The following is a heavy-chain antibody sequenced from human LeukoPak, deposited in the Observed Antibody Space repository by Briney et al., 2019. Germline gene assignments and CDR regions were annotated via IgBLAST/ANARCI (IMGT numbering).Heavy chain of an antibody. J-gene: IGHJ4*02. CDR3: VSSYDY. CDR2: ISSSGTTK. V-gene: IGHV3-11*01. Sequence: GGSLRLSCAASGFTFSDYSMSWIRQAPGKGLEWVSYISSSGTTKNYADSVKDRFTISGDNAKNSLYLQMNSLRVEDTAVYYCVSSYDYWGQGTLVTVSS. CDR1: GFTFSDYS.